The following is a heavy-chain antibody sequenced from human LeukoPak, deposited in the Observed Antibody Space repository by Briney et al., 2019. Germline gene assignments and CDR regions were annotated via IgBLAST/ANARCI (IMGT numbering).Heavy chain of an antibody. CDR1: GYSFTSYW. D-gene: IGHD3-22*01. CDR2: MYPGGSDT. Sequence: GESLKISCKGSGYSFTSYWIAWVRQMPGKGLEWMGIMYPGGSDTRYSPSFQGQVTISADNSIGTAYLQWSSLKASDTAMYYCTRRIGSSGYSDYWGHGTLVTVSS. V-gene: IGHV5-51*01. CDR3: TRRIGSSGYSDY. J-gene: IGHJ4*01.